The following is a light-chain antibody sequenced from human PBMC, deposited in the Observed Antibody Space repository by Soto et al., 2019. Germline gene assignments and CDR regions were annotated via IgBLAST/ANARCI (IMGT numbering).Light chain of an antibody. CDR1: SSDVGGYNY. CDR3: SSYAGSNNFGV. CDR2: EVS. J-gene: IGLJ1*01. V-gene: IGLV2-8*01. Sequence: QSALTQPPSASGSPGQSVTMSCTGTSSDVGGYNYVSWYQQHPGKAPKLMIYEVSKRPSGVPDRFSGSKSGNTASLTVSGLQAEDEADYYCSSYAGSNNFGVFGTGTKLTVL.